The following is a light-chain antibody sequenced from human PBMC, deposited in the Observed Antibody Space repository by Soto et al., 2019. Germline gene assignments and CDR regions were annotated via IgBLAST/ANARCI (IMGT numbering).Light chain of an antibody. V-gene: IGKV3-20*01. J-gene: IGKJ3*01. CDR2: GAS. CDR3: QQYGSSPPGVT. Sequence: EIVLTQSPGTLSLSPGERATLSCRASQSVSSSYLAWYQQKPGQAPRLLIYGASSRATGIPDRFSGSGSGTDFTLTISRLEPEDFAVYYCQQYGSSPPGVTFGPGPKVDIK. CDR1: QSVSSSY.